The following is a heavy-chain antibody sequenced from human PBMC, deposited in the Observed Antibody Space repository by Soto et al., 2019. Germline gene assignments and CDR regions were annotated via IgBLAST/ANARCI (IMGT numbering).Heavy chain of an antibody. Sequence: QVQLVQSGHEVKKPGTSVKVSCKASGFTFRNSAIQWLRQARGQRLEWIGWIIVDSGITNYANLTQGRVTFTRDMSTGTAYLKLGGPTSEDRAVFYCAADRAPTDPAEWGDPWGHGTLVTVSS. V-gene: IGHV1-58*02. CDR2: IIVDSGIT. CDR1: GFTFRNSA. D-gene: IGHD2-8*01. CDR3: AADRAPTDPAEWGDP. J-gene: IGHJ5*02.